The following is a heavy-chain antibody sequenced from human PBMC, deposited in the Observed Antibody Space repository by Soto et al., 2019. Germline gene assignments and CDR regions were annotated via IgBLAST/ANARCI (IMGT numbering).Heavy chain of an antibody. V-gene: IGHV1-69*01. CDR3: AREGGSIIRGVYHYYFYGMDV. D-gene: IGHD3-10*01. Sequence: QVQLVQSGAEVKKPGSSVKVSCKTSGGTFTTYHISWVRQAPGQGLEWMGGIIPASGTAKYAEKFQGRVTITADESTSTVYMELRSLRSEETAIYYCAREGGSIIRGVYHYYFYGMDVWGPGTSVTVSS. CDR2: IIPASGTA. CDR1: GGTFTTYH. J-gene: IGHJ6*02.